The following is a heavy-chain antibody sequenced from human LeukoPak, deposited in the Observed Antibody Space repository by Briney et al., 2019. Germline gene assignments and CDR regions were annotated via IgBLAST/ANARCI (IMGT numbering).Heavy chain of an antibody. CDR3: AKDLEAVAGTIVNDY. CDR2: IGASGATT. V-gene: IGHV3-23*01. CDR1: GLTFNKYA. Sequence: GGSLTLSCAVSGLTFNKYAMNWVRQGPGKGLEWVSGIGASGATTYHADSVKGRFTISRDNSKNTLFLQLKSLRADDTGVYFCAKDLEAVAGTIVNDYWGQGTPVTVSS. J-gene: IGHJ4*02. D-gene: IGHD6-19*01.